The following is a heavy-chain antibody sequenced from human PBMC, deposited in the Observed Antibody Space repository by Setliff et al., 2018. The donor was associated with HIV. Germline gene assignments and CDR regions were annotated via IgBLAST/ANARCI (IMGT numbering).Heavy chain of an antibody. J-gene: IGHJ6*04. V-gene: IGHV1-69*10. CDR1: GGTFSSYA. Sequence: GASVKVSCKASGGTFSSYAINWVRQAPGQGLEWMGGIIPILGIANYAQKFQGRVTITADKSTSTAYMELNSLRSEDTALYYCTRDGGPGSAWGDYSYYYTMDVWGKGTTVSVSA. D-gene: IGHD6-19*01. CDR2: IIPILGIA. CDR3: TRDGGPGSAWGDYSYYYTMDV.